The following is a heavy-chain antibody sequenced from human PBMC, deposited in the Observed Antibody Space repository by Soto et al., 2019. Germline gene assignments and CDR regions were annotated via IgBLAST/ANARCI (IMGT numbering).Heavy chain of an antibody. Sequence: SETLCVTCPVAGGSISSYCWSWIRQPPGKGLEWIGYIYYSGSTNYNPSLKSRVTISVDTSKNQFSLKLSSVTAADTAVYYCARAYCSSTSCYAPRYFDLWGRGTLVTVSS. D-gene: IGHD2-2*01. CDR1: GGSISSYC. J-gene: IGHJ2*01. CDR3: ARAYCSSTSCYAPRYFDL. CDR2: IYYSGST. V-gene: IGHV4-59*01.